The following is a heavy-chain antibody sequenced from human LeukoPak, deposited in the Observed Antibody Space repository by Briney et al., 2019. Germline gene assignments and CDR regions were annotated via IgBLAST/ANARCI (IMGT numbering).Heavy chain of an antibody. D-gene: IGHD3-10*02. V-gene: IGHV3-7*01. Sequence: PGGSLRLSCAVSGFTLSSDWMIWVRQAPGKGLEWVANINPDGSEKNYVDSVRGRFTISRDNAKNSLYLQMNSLRAEDTAVYYCAELGITMIGGVWGKGTTVTISS. J-gene: IGHJ6*04. CDR3: AELGITMIGGV. CDR1: GFTLSSDW. CDR2: INPDGSEK.